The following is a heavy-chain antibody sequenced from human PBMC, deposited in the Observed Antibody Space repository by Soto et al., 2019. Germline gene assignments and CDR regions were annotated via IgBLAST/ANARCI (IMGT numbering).Heavy chain of an antibody. Sequence: ASVKVSCKASGYTFTSYAMNWVRQAPGQGLEWMGWISAYNGNTNYAQKLQGRVTMTTDTSTSTAYMELRSLRSDDTAVYYCARDRTVTHYYSYYYMDVWGKGTTVTVS. V-gene: IGHV1-18*01. D-gene: IGHD4-4*01. CDR1: GYTFTSYA. CDR2: ISAYNGNT. J-gene: IGHJ6*03. CDR3: ARDRTVTHYYSYYYMDV.